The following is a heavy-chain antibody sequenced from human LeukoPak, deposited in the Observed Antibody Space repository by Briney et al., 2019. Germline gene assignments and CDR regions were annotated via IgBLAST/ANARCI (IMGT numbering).Heavy chain of an antibody. CDR3: ARGGYSQTEPIDY. D-gene: IGHD5-18*01. Sequence: SETLFLTCTVSGGSISSSSYYWGWIRQPPGKGLEWIGSIYYSGSTYYNPSLKSRVTISVDTSKNQFSLKLSSVTAADTAVYYCARGGYSQTEPIDYWGQGTLVTVSS. V-gene: IGHV4-39*07. CDR1: GGSISSSSYY. CDR2: IYYSGST. J-gene: IGHJ4*02.